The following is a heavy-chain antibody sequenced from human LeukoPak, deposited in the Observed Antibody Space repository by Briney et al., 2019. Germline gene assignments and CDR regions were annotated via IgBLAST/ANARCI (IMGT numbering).Heavy chain of an antibody. D-gene: IGHD3-10*01. CDR2: IKQDGSEK. Sequence: QTGGSLRLSCAASGFSFSRYWMSWVRQAPGKGLEWVANIKQDGSEKNYVESVKGRLTISRDNAKNSLYLQTNSLRAEDTAVYYCARAGQEWFGELGFDQWGQGTLVIVSS. J-gene: IGHJ4*02. CDR3: ARAGQEWFGELGFDQ. CDR1: GFSFSRYW. V-gene: IGHV3-7*01.